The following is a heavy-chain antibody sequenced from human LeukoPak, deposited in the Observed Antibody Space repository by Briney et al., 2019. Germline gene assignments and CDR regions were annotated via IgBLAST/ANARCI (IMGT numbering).Heavy chain of an antibody. CDR3: ARDLGQYYDTSDNWFDP. J-gene: IGHJ5*02. Sequence: GGSLRLSCAASGFSFSGSAIHWVRQAPGKGLVWVSRINSDGINTSYADSVKGRFTISRDNAKNTLNLQMSSLRAEDTAVYYCARDLGQYYDTSDNWFDPWGQGTLVTVSS. V-gene: IGHV3-74*01. CDR1: GFSFSGSA. CDR2: INSDGINT. D-gene: IGHD3-22*01.